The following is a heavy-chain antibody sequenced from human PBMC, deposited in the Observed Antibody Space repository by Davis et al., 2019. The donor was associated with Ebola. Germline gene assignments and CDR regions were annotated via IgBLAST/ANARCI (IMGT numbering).Heavy chain of an antibody. CDR2: IKQDGSEK. Sequence: PGGSLRLSCAASGFTFSSYWMSWVRQAPGKGLEWVANIKQDGSEKYYVDSVKGRFTISRDNAKNSLYLQMNSLRAEDTAVYYCARLEWELPYYYYGMDVWGQGTTVTVSS. V-gene: IGHV3-7*03. CDR1: GFTFSSYW. J-gene: IGHJ6*02. CDR3: ARLEWELPYYYYGMDV. D-gene: IGHD1-26*01.